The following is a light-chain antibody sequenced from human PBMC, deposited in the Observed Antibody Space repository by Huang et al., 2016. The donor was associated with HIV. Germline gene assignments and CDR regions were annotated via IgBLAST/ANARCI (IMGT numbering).Light chain of an antibody. CDR2: GAS. CDR1: QTVTKN. CDR3: HQYDIWPPA. J-gene: IGKJ4*01. Sequence: MTQSPAILSVSPGERASLSGRTSQTVTKNLAWYQQGPGQAPRGLIYGASTRAAGAPAKFSGSGSGTDFTRTISSLQSEDFGIYYCHQYDIWPPAFGGGTRVEVK. V-gene: IGKV3-15*01.